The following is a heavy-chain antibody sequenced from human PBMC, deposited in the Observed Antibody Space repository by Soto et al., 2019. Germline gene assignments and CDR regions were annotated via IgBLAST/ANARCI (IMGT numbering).Heavy chain of an antibody. CDR3: ARGNYYGSGSYDYYYDGMDV. CDR2: TSYTGNT. D-gene: IGHD3-10*01. V-gene: IGHV4-59*01. CDR1: GGSITSYH. J-gene: IGHJ6*02. Sequence: SEKLSVTYIVSGGSITSYHWSWIRQFPGKGLEWIAYTSYTGNTNCNPSLKSRVTISMDTSKNQLSLKLTSMTAADTAVYYCARGNYYGSGSYDYYYDGMDVWGQGTTVT.